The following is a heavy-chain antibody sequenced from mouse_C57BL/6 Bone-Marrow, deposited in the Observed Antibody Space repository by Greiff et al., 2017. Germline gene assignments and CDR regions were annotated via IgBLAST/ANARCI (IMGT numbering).Heavy chain of an antibody. J-gene: IGHJ2*01. CDR2: IHPSDSDT. CDR3: AMSPNLLLGY. V-gene: IGHV1-74*01. D-gene: IGHD1-1*01. Sequence: QVQLKESGAELVKPGASVKVSCKASGYTFTSYWMHWVKQRPGQGLEWIGRIHPSDSDTNYNQKFKGKATLTVDKSSSTAYMQLSSLTSEDSAVYYCAMSPNLLLGYWGQGTTLTVSS. CDR1: GYTFTSYW.